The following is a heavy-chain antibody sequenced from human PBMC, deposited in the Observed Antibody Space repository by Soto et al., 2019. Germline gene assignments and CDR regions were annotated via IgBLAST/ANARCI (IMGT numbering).Heavy chain of an antibody. D-gene: IGHD4-17*01. CDR3: AITLTTVTGSFDY. Sequence: SVKVSCKASGGTFSSYAISWVRQAPGQGLEWMGGIIPIFGTANCAQKFQGRVAITADESTSTAYMELSSLRSEDTAVYYCAITLTTVTGSFDYWGQGTLVTVSS. J-gene: IGHJ4*02. V-gene: IGHV1-69*13. CDR2: IIPIFGTA. CDR1: GGTFSSYA.